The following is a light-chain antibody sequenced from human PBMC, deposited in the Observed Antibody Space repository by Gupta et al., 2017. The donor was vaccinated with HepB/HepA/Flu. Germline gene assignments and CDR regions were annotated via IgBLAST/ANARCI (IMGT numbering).Light chain of an antibody. V-gene: IGLV3-1*01. Sequence: SHELTQPPAVSVSPGQTASTTCSGDKLGDKYACWYQQKPGQSPVLVIYQDNKRPSGIPERFSGSKSGNTATLTISGRQAVDEADYYCRAGASSTNWVFGTGTRVTVL. J-gene: IGLJ1*01. CDR2: QDN. CDR1: KLGDKY. CDR3: RAGASSTNWV.